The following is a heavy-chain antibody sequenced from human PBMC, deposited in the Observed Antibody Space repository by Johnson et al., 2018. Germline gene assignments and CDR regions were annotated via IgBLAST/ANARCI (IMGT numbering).Heavy chain of an antibody. Sequence: QVQLQQSGAEVKKPGSSVKVSCKASGGTFSSYAISWVRQAPGQGLEWMGGIIPIFGTTNYAQKFQGRVTITADESTSTAYMELSSLRSEDTAVYYCARDTYYYDSSGYYIGCDAFDIWGQGTTVTVSS. V-gene: IGHV1-69*01. D-gene: IGHD3-22*01. CDR3: ARDTYYYDSSGYYIGCDAFDI. CDR1: GGTFSSYA. J-gene: IGHJ3*02. CDR2: IIPIFGTT.